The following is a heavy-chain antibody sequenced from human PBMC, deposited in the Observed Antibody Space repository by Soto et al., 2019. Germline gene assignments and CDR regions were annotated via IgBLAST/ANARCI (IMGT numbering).Heavy chain of an antibody. J-gene: IGHJ3*02. CDR2: ISSSSSTI. D-gene: IGHD3-22*01. CDR3: EKLTENYYDTEAGFDI. V-gene: IGHV3-48*02. CDR1: GFTFSSYS. Sequence: GGSLRLTCAASGFTFSSYSLYWVRLGPGKGLEWVSYISSSSSTIYYADSVKGRFTISRDNAKNSLYLQMHSLRDEDTAVYYCEKLTENYYDTEAGFDIWGQGTMVTVSS.